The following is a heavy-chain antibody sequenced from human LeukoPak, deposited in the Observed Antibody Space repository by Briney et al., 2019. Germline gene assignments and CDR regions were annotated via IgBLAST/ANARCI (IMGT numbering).Heavy chain of an antibody. J-gene: IGHJ4*02. CDR2: ISSSGSTI. CDR3: ARAPRYSYFDY. V-gene: IGHV3-48*03. D-gene: IGHD5-18*01. Sequence: GGSLRLSCAASGFTFSSYEMNWVRQAPGKGLEWVSYISSSGSTIYYADSVKGRFTISRDNAKNSLYLQMNSLRAEDTAVYYCARAPRYSYFDYRGQGTLVTVAS. CDR1: GFTFSSYE.